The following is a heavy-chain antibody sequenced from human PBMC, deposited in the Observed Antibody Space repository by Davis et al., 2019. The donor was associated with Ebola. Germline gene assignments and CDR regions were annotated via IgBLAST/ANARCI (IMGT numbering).Heavy chain of an antibody. CDR2: INAGNGNT. CDR1: GYTFTSYA. D-gene: IGHD6-6*01. V-gene: IGHV1-3*01. Sequence: AASVKVSCKASGYTFTSYAMHWVRQAPGQRLEWMGWINAGNGNTKYSQKFQGRVTITRDTSASTAYMELRSLRSDDTAVYYCARLPALSIAARRNYYYYGMDVWGQGTTVTVSS. J-gene: IGHJ6*02. CDR3: ARLPALSIAARRNYYYYGMDV.